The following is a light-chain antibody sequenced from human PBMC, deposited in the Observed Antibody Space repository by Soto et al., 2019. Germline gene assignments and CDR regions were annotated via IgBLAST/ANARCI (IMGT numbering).Light chain of an antibody. J-gene: IGLJ2*01. CDR3: ATWDDSLNVYVL. CDR1: SSNIGSNT. V-gene: IGLV1-44*01. Sequence: QSVLTQPPSASGTPGQRVTISCSGSSSNIGSNTVNWYQQLPGAAPKLLVHSDNQRPSGVPDRFSGSRSGTSASLAISGLQYEDEADYYCATWDDSLNVYVLFGGGTKLTVL. CDR2: SDN.